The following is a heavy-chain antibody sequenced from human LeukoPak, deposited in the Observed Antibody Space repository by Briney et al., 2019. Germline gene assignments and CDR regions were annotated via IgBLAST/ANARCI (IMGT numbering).Heavy chain of an antibody. J-gene: IGHJ1*01. CDR1: RFTFRSYG. CDR3: ATYNSGTIDH. D-gene: IGHD1-1*01. V-gene: IGHV3-33*03. Sequence: GGSLRLSCAPSRFTFRSYGMHWVRQAPGKGLQWVAVIWYDGSEKYYADSVKGRFTVSRDNSKNMLYLQMDSLRAEDTAVYYCATYNSGTIDHWGQGTLVTVSS. CDR2: IWYDGSEK.